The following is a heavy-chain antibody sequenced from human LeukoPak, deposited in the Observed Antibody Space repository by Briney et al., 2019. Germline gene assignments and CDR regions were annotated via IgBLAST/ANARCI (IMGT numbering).Heavy chain of an antibody. CDR1: GFTFRSYW. D-gene: IGHD3-16*01. V-gene: IGHV3-74*01. Sequence: GSLRLSCAASGFTFRSYWMHWVRQAPGKGLVWVSRIDSYGSTNYADSVKGRFTISRDNAKNTLYLQMNSLRAEDTAVYFCARGGGLDVWGQGATVTVSS. CDR2: IDSYGST. CDR3: ARGGGLDV. J-gene: IGHJ6*02.